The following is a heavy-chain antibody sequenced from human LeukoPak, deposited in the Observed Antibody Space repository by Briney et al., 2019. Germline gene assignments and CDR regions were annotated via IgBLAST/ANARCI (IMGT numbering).Heavy chain of an antibody. Sequence: GGSLRLSCAVSGVTFSGYAMHWVRPAPGKGLGWVGLIKYDASDEYYADSVKGRFTISRDDSRNTLYLQMTSLRAEDTAVYYCARGQSVGWEIGVCDFWGQGSLVTVSS. CDR3: ARGQSVGWEIGVCDF. V-gene: IGHV3-33*01. D-gene: IGHD1-26*01. CDR2: IKYDASDE. CDR1: GVTFSGYA. J-gene: IGHJ4*02.